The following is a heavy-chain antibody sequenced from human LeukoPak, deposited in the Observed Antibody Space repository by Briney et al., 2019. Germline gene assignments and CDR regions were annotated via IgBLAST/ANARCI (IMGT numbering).Heavy chain of an antibody. CDR1: GFTLSSYW. V-gene: IGHV3-74*01. J-gene: IGHJ6*02. CDR2: SNSEERST. Sequence: RGALRLSCAASGFTLSSYWMHWVRQVPGKGLVWISLSNSEERSTSYADSVEGRVTISRDNAKNTLYLQMNSLRAEDTAVYYCARPGLGYVRYGMDVWGQGTTVIVTS. CDR3: ARPGLGYVRYGMDV. D-gene: IGHD3-10*02.